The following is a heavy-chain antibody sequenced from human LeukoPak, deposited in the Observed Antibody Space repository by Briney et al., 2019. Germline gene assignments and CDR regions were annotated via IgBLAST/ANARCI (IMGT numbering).Heavy chain of an antibody. J-gene: IGHJ5*02. CDR3: ARDYSGEWEQLTGWWFDP. V-gene: IGHV1-69*06. D-gene: IGHD1-26*01. CDR2: IIPIFGTA. CDR1: GGTFSSYA. Sequence: GASVKVSCKASGGTFSSYAISWVRQAPGQGLEWMGGIIPIFGTANYAQKFQGRVTITADKSTSTAYMELSSLRSEDTAVYYCARDYSGEWEQLTGWWFDPWGQGTLVIVSS.